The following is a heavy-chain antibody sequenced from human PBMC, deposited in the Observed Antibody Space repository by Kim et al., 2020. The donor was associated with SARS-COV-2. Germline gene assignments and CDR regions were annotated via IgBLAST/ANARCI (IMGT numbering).Heavy chain of an antibody. D-gene: IGHD1-7*01. CDR3: AKEESGTMSYFDN. J-gene: IGHJ4*02. Sequence: GGSLRLSCAHSGFTFSSYAMSWVRQAPGKGLEWVSGITGNGGTTYYADSVKGRFTISRDNSKNTLYLQMSSLRDEDTAIYYCAKEESGTMSYFDNWGQGTLASVPS. CDR1: GFTFSSYA. V-gene: IGHV3-23*01. CDR2: ITGNGGTT.